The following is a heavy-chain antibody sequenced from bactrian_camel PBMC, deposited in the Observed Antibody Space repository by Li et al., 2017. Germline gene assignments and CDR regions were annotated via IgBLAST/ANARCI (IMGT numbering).Heavy chain of an antibody. CDR1: IKTRPTRYC. D-gene: IGHD3*01. J-gene: IGHJ4*01. Sequence: VQLVESGGGSVQTGGSLTLSCEVSIKTRPTRYCMGWFRVAQGQRPVGAIGSDGHVTYADSVKGRFTISEDNAENTLYLMMNSLKPEDSAMYYCAADFVDDCLSESNNDYWGQGTQVTVS. CDR2: IGSDGHVT. CDR3: AADFVDDCLSESNNDY. V-gene: IGHV3S31*01.